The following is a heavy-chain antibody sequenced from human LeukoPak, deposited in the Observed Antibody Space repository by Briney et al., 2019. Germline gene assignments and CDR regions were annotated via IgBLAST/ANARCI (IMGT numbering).Heavy chain of an antibody. D-gene: IGHD3-10*01. J-gene: IGHJ4*02. Sequence: ASVKVSCKASGGTFISYTISWVRQAPGQGLECVGRIIPILGIANYAQKFQGRVTITADKSTSTAYMELSSLRSEDTAVYYCDSYYGSGPDGYWGQGTLVTVSS. CDR2: IIPILGIA. V-gene: IGHV1-69*02. CDR1: GGTFISYT. CDR3: DSYYGSGPDGY.